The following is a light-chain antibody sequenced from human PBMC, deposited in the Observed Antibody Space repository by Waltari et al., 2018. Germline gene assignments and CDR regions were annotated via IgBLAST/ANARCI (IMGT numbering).Light chain of an antibody. J-gene: IGKJ3*01. V-gene: IGKV3-20*01. CDR3: QKYSSSPFT. CDR1: QSVSSY. Sequence: VILTQSPAPLSLSPGERAPISCRASQSVSSYLAWYQQKPGQAPRLLIYGASSRATGIPDRFSGSGSGTEFTLTISSLEPEDFAVYYCQKYSSSPFTFGPGTKLDIK. CDR2: GAS.